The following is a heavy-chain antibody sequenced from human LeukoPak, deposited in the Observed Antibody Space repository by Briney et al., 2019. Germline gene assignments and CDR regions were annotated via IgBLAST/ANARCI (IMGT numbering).Heavy chain of an antibody. V-gene: IGHV1-46*01. CDR2: INPSGGST. CDR1: GYTFTSYY. J-gene: IGHJ4*02. Sequence: ASVKVSCKASGYTFTSYYMHWVRQAPEQGLEWMGIINPSGGSTSYAQKFQGRVTMTRDTSTSTVYMELSSLRSEDTAVYYCARAMEQQLVRYYFDYWGQETLVTVSS. D-gene: IGHD6-13*01. CDR3: ARAMEQQLVRYYFDY.